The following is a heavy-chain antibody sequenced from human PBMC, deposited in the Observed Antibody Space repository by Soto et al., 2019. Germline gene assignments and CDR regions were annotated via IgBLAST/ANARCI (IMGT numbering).Heavy chain of an antibody. CDR2: IIPIAAIA. CDR3: ARGSTIVRAVPSWFDP. Sequence: QVQLVQSGAEVKKPGSSVKVSCTASEGTFSRYTINWVRQAPGQGLEWMGRIIPIAAIANYTQKFQGRVTITVDKSSNTAYMELSRLGSDATAVYYCARGSTIVRAVPSWFDPWGQGTLVTVSS. V-gene: IGHV1-69*02. J-gene: IGHJ5*02. D-gene: IGHD3-10*01. CDR1: EGTFSRYT.